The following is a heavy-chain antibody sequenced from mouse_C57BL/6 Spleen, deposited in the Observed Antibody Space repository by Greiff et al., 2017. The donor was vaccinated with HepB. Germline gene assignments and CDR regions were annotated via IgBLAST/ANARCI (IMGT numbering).Heavy chain of an antibody. CDR2: INPNNGGT. CDR1: GYTFTDYH. J-gene: IGHJ1*03. CDR3: ARGEDYYGTWYFDV. Sequence: EVQLQQSGPELVKPGASVKIPCKASGYTFTDYHMDWVKQSHGKSLEWIGDINPNNGGTIYNQKFKGKATLTVDKSSSTAYMELRSLTSEDTAVYYCARGEDYYGTWYFDVWGTGTTVTVSS. V-gene: IGHV1-18*01. D-gene: IGHD1-1*01.